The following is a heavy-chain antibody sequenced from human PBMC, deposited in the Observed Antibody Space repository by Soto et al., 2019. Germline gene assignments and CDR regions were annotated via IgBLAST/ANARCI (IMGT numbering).Heavy chain of an antibody. CDR2: VYTSDYT. V-gene: IGHV4-4*08. D-gene: IGHD3-10*01. CDR1: GASIRSYY. Sequence: SETLSLTCSVSGASIRSYYWHWIRQPPGKGLEWIGYVYTSDYTRYSSSLKSRVTISVDTSKSQFYLRLNSVTAADTAVYYCASSVGFSGDVFYRNGMDVWGQGSTVPVS. J-gene: IGHJ6*02. CDR3: ASSVGFSGDVFYRNGMDV.